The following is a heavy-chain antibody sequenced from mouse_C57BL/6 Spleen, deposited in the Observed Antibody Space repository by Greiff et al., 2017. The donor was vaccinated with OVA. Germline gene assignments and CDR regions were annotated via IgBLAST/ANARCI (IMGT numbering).Heavy chain of an antibody. CDR3: ARRSDYDGYYAMDY. Sequence: SGPVLVKPGASVKMSCKASGYTFTDYYMNWVKQSHGKSLEWIGVINPYNGGTSYNQKFKGKATLTVDKSSSTAYMELNSLTSEDSAVYYCARRSDYDGYYAMDYWGQGTSVTVSS. CDR1: GYTFTDYY. CDR2: INPYNGGT. J-gene: IGHJ4*01. V-gene: IGHV1-19*01. D-gene: IGHD2-4*01.